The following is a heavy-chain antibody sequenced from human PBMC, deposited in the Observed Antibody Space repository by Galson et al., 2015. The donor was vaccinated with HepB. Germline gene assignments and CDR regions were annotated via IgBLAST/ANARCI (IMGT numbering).Heavy chain of an antibody. D-gene: IGHD3-3*01. CDR1: GYTFSSYG. CDR2: ISAYNGYV. Sequence: SVKVSCKASGYTFSSYGIAWMRQAPGQGLECMGWISAYNGYVDYAQKFQGRVTMTTDTSTSTAYMELRSLRSEDTAVYYCAREGYYDFRSALYYGMDVWGQGTTVTVSS. J-gene: IGHJ6*02. CDR3: AREGYYDFRSALYYGMDV. V-gene: IGHV1-18*01.